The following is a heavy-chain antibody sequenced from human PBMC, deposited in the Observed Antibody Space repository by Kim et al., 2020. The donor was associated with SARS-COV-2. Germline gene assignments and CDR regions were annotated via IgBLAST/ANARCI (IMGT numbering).Heavy chain of an antibody. Sequence: SETLSLTCAVYGGSFSGYYWSWIRQPPGKGLEWIGEINHSGSTNYNVSLKSRVTISLDTSKNQFSLKLSSVTAADTAVYYCVRKGRATTGWPVWGQGTRVTISS. CDR3: VRKGRATTGWPV. CDR1: GGSFSGYY. J-gene: IGHJ4*02. V-gene: IGHV4-34*01. CDR2: INHSGST. D-gene: IGHD6-19*01.